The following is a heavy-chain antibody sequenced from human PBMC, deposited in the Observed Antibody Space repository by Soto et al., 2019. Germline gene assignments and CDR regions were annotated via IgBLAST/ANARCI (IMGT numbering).Heavy chain of an antibody. D-gene: IGHD5-18*01. CDR3: AREGILSWIPLAFDI. CDR2: MNPNSGNT. J-gene: IGHJ3*02. V-gene: IGHV1-8*01. Sequence: ASVKVSCEASGYTFTSYDINWVRQATGQGLEWMGWMNPNSGNTGYAQKFQGRVTMTRNTSISTAYMELSSLRSEDTAVYYCAREGILSWIPLAFDIWGQGTMVTVSS. CDR1: GYTFTSYD.